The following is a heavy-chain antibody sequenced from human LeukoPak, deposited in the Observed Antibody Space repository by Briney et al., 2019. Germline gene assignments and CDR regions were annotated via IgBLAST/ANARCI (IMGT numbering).Heavy chain of an antibody. CDR3: ARHEYEDTAYFDY. J-gene: IGHJ4*02. V-gene: IGHV4-38-2*01. CDR2: IYHSGST. CDR1: GYSISSGYY. Sequence: TSETLSLTCAVSGYSISSGYYWGWIRQPPGKGLEWTGSIYHSGSTYYNPSLKSRVTISVDTSKNQFSLKLSSVTAADTAVYYCARHEYEDTAYFDYWGQGTLVTVSS. D-gene: IGHD5-18*01.